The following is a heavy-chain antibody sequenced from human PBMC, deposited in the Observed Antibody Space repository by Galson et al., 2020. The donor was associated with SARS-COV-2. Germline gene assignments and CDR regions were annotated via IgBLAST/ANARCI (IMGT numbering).Heavy chain of an antibody. J-gene: IGHJ6*02. D-gene: IGHD2-2*01. CDR3: ASGVSNSFIGDLDV. V-gene: IGHV5-51*01. CDR1: GYRFSNFW. Sequence: GESLKISCKGSGYRFSNFWIGWVRQLPGKGLEWMGVIYPGDSDTRYSPSFQGQVTVSADKSTSTAFLQWNSLRASDTAMYFCASGVSNSFIGDLDVWGQGTTVTVSS. CDR2: IYPGDSDT.